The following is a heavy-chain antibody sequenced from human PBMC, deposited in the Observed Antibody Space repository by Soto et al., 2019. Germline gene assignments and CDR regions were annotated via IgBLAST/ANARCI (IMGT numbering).Heavy chain of an antibody. Sequence: EVQLVESGGGLVQPGGSLRLSCVVSGITFSTYRMHWVRQAPVKGLFWVSHIKSDGTVTHYTDSVRGRFNISSDHAKNTLFLQMNSLRAEDTAVYYCARENYDFWSGYYLDYWGQGTLVTVSS. V-gene: IGHV3-74*01. CDR1: GITFSTYR. CDR2: IKSDGTVT. D-gene: IGHD3-3*01. J-gene: IGHJ4*02. CDR3: ARENYDFWSGYYLDY.